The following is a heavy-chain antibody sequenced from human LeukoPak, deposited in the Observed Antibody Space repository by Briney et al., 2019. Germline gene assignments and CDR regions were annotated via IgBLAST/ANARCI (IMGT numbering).Heavy chain of an antibody. CDR1: RFTFDDYA. CDR2: ISWDGGST. J-gene: IGHJ4*02. Sequence: PGGSLRLSCAASRFTFDDYAMHWVRQAPGKGLEWVSLISWDGGSTYYADSVKGRFTISRDNSKNSLYLQMNSLRAEDTALYYCAKGTRSSSSGYFDYWGQGTLVTVSS. V-gene: IGHV3-43D*03. D-gene: IGHD6-6*01. CDR3: AKGTRSSSSGYFDY.